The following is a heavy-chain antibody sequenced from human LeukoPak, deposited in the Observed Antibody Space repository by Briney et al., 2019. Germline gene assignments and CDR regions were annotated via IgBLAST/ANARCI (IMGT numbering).Heavy chain of an antibody. CDR1: GFTFDDYG. Sequence: GGSLRLSCAASGFTFDDYGMSWVRQAPGKGLEWVSGVNWGGSTTGYADSVKGRFTISRDNAKNSLYLQMNSLRAEDTAVYYCARETSYQDAFDIWGQGTMVTVSS. V-gene: IGHV3-20*04. CDR3: ARETSYQDAFDI. CDR2: VNWGGSTT. J-gene: IGHJ3*02. D-gene: IGHD2-2*01.